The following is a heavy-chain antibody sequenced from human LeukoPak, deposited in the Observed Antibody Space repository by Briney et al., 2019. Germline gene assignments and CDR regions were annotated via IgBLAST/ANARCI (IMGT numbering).Heavy chain of an antibody. CDR1: GGSISSSSYY. Sequence: SETLSLTCTVSGGSISSSSYYWGWIRQPPGKGLEWIGSIYYSGTTYYNPSLKSRVTISVDTSKNQFSLKLISVTAADTAVYYCARRGDSSGYSVGAFDVWGQGTMVTVSS. CDR3: ARRGDSSGYSVGAFDV. D-gene: IGHD3-22*01. V-gene: IGHV4-39*01. J-gene: IGHJ3*01. CDR2: IYYSGTT.